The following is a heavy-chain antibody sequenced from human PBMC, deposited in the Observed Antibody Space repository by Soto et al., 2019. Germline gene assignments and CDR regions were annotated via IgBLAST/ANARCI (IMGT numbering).Heavy chain of an antibody. Sequence: TGGSLRLSCAASGFTLSTNAMSWVRQAPGKGLQWVSTLSGRAGSTYYADSVKGRFTISRDNSKNTLYLQMNSLRAEDTAVYYCTKEVTGYFDYWGQRTLVTVSS. CDR2: LSGRAGST. CDR3: TKEVTGYFDY. CDR1: GFTLSTNA. J-gene: IGHJ4*02. V-gene: IGHV3-23*01.